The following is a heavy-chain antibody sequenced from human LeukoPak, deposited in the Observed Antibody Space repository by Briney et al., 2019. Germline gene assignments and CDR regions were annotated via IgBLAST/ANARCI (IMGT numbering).Heavy chain of an antibody. J-gene: IGHJ6*04. D-gene: IGHD2-15*01. CDR2: IIPIFGTA. V-gene: IGHV1-69*13. CDR3: ASERLGYCSGGSCSKRAYGMDV. CDR1: GGTFSSYA. Sequence: SVKVSCKASGGTFSSYAISWVRQAPGQGLEWMGGIIPIFGTANYAQKFQGRVTITAEESTSTAYMELSSLRSADTAVYYCASERLGYCSGGSCSKRAYGMDVWGKGTTVTVSS.